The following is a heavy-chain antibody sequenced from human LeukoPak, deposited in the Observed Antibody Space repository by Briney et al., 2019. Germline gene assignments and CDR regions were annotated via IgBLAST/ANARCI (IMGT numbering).Heavy chain of an antibody. Sequence: GGSLRLSCAASGFTFSSYSMNWVRQAPGKGLEWVSYVSATSSTIYYADSVEGRFTISRDNAKNSLYLQMNSLRADDTAVYYCARVYSSYYHYMDVWGKGTTVTVSS. CDR1: GFTFSSYS. J-gene: IGHJ6*03. V-gene: IGHV3-48*01. CDR2: VSATSSTI. CDR3: ARVYSSYYHYMDV. D-gene: IGHD2-21*01.